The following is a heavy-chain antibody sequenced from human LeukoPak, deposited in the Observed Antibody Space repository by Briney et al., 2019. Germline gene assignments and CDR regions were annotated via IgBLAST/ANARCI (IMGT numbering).Heavy chain of an antibody. CDR3: ARGRNGYCSSTSCYTWYYFDY. D-gene: IGHD2-2*02. CDR2: INPNSGGT. CDR1: GYTFTGYY. V-gene: IGHV1-2*02. Sequence: ASVKVSCKASGYTFTGYYMHWVRQAPGQGLEWMGWINPNSGGTNYAQKFQGRVTMTRDTSISTAHMELSRLRSDDTAVYYCARGRNGYCSSTSCYTWYYFDYWGQGTLVTVSS. J-gene: IGHJ4*02.